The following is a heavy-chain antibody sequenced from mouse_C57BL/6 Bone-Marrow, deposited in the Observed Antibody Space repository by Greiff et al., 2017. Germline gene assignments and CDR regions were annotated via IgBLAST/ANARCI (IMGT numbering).Heavy chain of an antibody. Sequence: QVQLQQSGAELVKPGASVKLSCKASGYTFTEYTIHWVKQRSGQGLEWIGWFYPGSGSIKYNEKFKDKATLTADKSSSTVSMALSRVTDEESAVYCCARHEDGDGRSYEAWFAYWGQGTLVTVSA. CDR2: FYPGSGSI. CDR1: GYTFTEYT. V-gene: IGHV1-62-2*01. D-gene: IGHD1-1*01. J-gene: IGHJ3*01. CDR3: ARHEDGDGRSYEAWFAY.